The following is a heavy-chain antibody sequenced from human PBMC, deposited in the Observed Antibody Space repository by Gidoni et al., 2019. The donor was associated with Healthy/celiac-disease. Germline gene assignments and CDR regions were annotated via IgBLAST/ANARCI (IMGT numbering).Heavy chain of an antibody. V-gene: IGHV1-18*04. CDR3: ARDAGRVAVAGTFIDY. CDR2: ISAYNGNT. Sequence: QVQLVQSGAEVKKPGASVKFSCKASGYTFTSYGISWVRQAPGQGLGWMGWISAYNGNTNYAQKVQGRVTMTTDTSTSTAYMELRSLRADDTAVYYCARDAGRVAVAGTFIDYWGQGTLVTVSS. J-gene: IGHJ4*02. CDR1: GYTFTSYG. D-gene: IGHD6-19*01.